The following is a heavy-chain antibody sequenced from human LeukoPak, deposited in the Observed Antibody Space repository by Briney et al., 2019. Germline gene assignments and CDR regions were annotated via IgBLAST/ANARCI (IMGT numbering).Heavy chain of an antibody. CDR1: GFTFSSYE. CDR2: ISSSSSYI. D-gene: IGHD6-13*01. Sequence: PGGSLRLSCAASGFTFSSYEMNWVRQAPGKGLEWVSSISSSSSYIFYADSVKGRFTISRDNAKNSLCLQMNSLRAEDTAVYYCARGDSNSWYVDWFDPWGQGTLVTVSS. J-gene: IGHJ5*02. CDR3: ARGDSNSWYVDWFDP. V-gene: IGHV3-21*01.